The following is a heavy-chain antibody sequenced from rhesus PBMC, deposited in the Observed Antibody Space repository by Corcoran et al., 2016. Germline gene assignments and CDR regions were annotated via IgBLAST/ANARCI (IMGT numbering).Heavy chain of an antibody. CDR2: ISGSSGST. J-gene: IGHJ5-2*02. D-gene: IGHD3-16*01. CDR1: GDSISSSNW. V-gene: IGHV4-65*02. CDR3: ATGVSVYYYSLDV. Sequence: QVQLQESGPGLVKPSETLSLTCAVSGDSISSSNWWSWIRPPPGKGLEWIGYISGSSGSTYYNPSLKSRVTISKDTSKNQFSLKLSSVTAADTAVYYCATGVSVYYYSLDVWGRGVLVTVSS.